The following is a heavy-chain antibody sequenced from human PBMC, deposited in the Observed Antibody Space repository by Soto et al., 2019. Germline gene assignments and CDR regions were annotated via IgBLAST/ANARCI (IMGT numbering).Heavy chain of an antibody. CDR3: ARYRHDYSNYGYYYYMDV. CDR2: IKQDGSEK. Sequence: VQLVESGGGLVQPGGSLRLSCAASGFTFSSYWMSWVRQAPGKGLEWVANIKQDGSEKYYVDSVKGRFTISRDNAENSLYLQMYSLRAEDTAVYYCARYRHDYSNYGYYYYMDVWGKGTTVTVSS. J-gene: IGHJ6*03. CDR1: GFTFSSYW. V-gene: IGHV3-7*01. D-gene: IGHD4-4*01.